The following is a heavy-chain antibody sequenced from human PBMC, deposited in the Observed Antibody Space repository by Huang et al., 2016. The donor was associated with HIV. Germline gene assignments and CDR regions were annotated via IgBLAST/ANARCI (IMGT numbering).Heavy chain of an antibody. CDR2: NSAYKGNK. CDR1: GYTFTSYG. V-gene: IGHV1-18*01. J-gene: IGHJ5*02. CDR3: ARTYYYDSSGHKNWFDP. Sequence: QVQLVQSGAEVKKPGASVTVSCTASGYTFTSYGISWGRQAPGPGLEWMGGNSAYKGNKNYAQKVQRIATMTTDTSTRTAYMELRSLRSDDTAVYYCARTYYYDSSGHKNWFDPWGQGTLVTVSS. D-gene: IGHD3-22*01.